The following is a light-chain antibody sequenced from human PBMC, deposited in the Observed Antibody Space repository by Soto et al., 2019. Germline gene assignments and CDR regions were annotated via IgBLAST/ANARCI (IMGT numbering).Light chain of an antibody. CDR2: YDS. CDR1: NIGSKS. Sequence: VLTQPPSVSVAPGKTARITCGGNNIGSKSVHWYQQKPGQAPVLVIYYDSDRPSGIPERFSGSNSGNTATLTISRVEAGDEADYYCQVWDSSSDPAVVFGGGTKLTVL. CDR3: QVWDSSSDPAVV. V-gene: IGLV3-21*04. J-gene: IGLJ2*01.